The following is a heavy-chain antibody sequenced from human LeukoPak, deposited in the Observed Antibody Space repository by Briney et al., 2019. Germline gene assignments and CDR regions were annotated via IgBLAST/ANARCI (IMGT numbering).Heavy chain of an antibody. V-gene: IGHV3-23*01. J-gene: IGHJ4*02. Sequence: PGGSLRLSCAVSGFIFTNYAMSWVRQAPGKGLEWVSVIIGSSGSTFYADSVKGRFTISRDKSKNTLYLQMNSPRAEDTAVYYCAKGGYDYVEMGYFDYWGQGTLVTVSS. CDR3: AKGGYDYVEMGYFDY. CDR2: IIGSSGST. CDR1: GFIFTNYA. D-gene: IGHD5-12*01.